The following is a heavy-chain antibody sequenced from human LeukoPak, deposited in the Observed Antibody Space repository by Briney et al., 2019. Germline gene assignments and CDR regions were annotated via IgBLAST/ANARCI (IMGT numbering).Heavy chain of an antibody. D-gene: IGHD6-6*01. V-gene: IGHV1-18*01. CDR3: ARSSIAARPAYY. CDR1: GGTFSSYA. J-gene: IGHJ4*02. Sequence: ASVKVSCKASGGTFSSYAISWVRQAPGQGLEWMGWISAYNGNTNYAQKLQGRVTMTTDTSTSTAYMELRSLRSDDTAVYYCARSSIAARPAYYWGQGTLVTVSS. CDR2: ISAYNGNT.